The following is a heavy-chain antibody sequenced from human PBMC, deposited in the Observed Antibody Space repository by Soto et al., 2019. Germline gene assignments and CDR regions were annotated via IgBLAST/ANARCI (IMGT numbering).Heavy chain of an antibody. D-gene: IGHD5-12*01. Sequence: GGSLRLSCAASGFTFSSYAMHWVRQAPGKGLEWVAVISYDGSNKYYADSVKGRFTISRDNSKNTLYLQMNSLRAEDTAVYYCARDHMGYKLHPHRPYYGMDVWGQGTTVTVSS. J-gene: IGHJ6*02. CDR1: GFTFSSYA. V-gene: IGHV3-30-3*01. CDR2: ISYDGSNK. CDR3: ARDHMGYKLHPHRPYYGMDV.